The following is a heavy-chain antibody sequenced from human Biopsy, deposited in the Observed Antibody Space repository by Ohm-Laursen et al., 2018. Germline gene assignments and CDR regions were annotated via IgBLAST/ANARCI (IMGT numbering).Heavy chain of an antibody. CDR1: GFTFSSYA. CDR3: VRLLRPKGELDY. Sequence: SLRLSCTASGFTFSSYAMNWVRQAPGEGLEWVSSIGSSGSDVYYAASVKGRFTSSRYNARNSLYLQMDSLRVEDTAVYYCVRLLRPKGELDYWGQGTLVTVSS. J-gene: IGHJ4*02. CDR2: IGSSGSDV. V-gene: IGHV3-21*06. D-gene: IGHD6-25*01.